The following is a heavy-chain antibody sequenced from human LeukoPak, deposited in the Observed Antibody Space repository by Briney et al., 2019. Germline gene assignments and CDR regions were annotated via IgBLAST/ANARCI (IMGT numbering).Heavy chain of an antibody. J-gene: IGHJ4*02. CDR2: ISYDGSNK. CDR3: ARSGLNYDFGSEYDY. Sequence: GGSLRLSCAASGFTFSSYAMHWVRQAPGKGLEWVAVISYDGSNKYYADSVKGRFTISRDNSKNTLYLQMNSLRAEDTAVYYCARSGLNYDFGSEYDYWGQGTLVTVSS. D-gene: IGHD3-3*01. CDR1: GFTFSSYA. V-gene: IGHV3-30-3*01.